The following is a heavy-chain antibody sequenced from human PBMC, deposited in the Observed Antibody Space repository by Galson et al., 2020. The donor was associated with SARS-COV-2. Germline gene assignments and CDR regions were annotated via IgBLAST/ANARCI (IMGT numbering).Heavy chain of an antibody. CDR1: EFTFNSFP. CDR3: ATTFAVFGGWHFDY. CDR2: IGSDGLGT. V-gene: IGHV3-64D*06. Sequence: GGTLRLSCSASEFTFNSFPIHWVRQAPGKGLEYVLAIGSDGLGTYYADSVKGRFTISRDNSKNTVFLQMNSLRNEDTAVYYCATTFAVFGGWHFDYWGQGTLVTVSS. J-gene: IGHJ4*02. D-gene: IGHD6-19*01.